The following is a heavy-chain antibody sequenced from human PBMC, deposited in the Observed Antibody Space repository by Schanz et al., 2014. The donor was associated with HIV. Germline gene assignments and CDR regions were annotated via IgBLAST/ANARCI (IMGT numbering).Heavy chain of an antibody. V-gene: IGHV3-48*04. CDR3: ARSPDWAGTDAFDI. CDR2: ISISSTTI. J-gene: IGHJ3*02. Sequence: EVQLVESGGRLVQPGGSLRLSCVASGFTFSSYSMNWVRQAPGKGLEWVSYISISSTTIYYADSVKGRFTISRDNAKNTLYLQMNSLRAEDTAIYYCARSPDWAGTDAFDIWGQGTMVTVSP. D-gene: IGHD6-19*01. CDR1: GFTFSSYS.